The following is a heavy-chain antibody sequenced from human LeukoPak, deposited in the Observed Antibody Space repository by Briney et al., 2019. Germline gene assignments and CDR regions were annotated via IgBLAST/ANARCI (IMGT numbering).Heavy chain of an antibody. J-gene: IGHJ4*02. CDR1: GGSISSYY. CDR2: IYYSGST. CDR3: ARDEGYSSGWYLGY. D-gene: IGHD6-19*01. Sequence: SETLSLTCTVSGGSISSYYWGWIRQPPGKGLEWIGYIYYSGSTNYNPSLKSRVTISADTSKNQFSLKLSSVTAADTAMYYCARDEGYSSGWYLGYWGQGTLATVSS. V-gene: IGHV4-59*01.